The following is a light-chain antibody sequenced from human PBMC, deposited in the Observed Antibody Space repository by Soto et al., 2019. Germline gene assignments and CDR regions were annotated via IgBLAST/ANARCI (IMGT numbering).Light chain of an antibody. Sequence: QSALTQPASVSGSPGQSITISCTGTSSDVGGYNYVSWYQQRPGKAPKLMIYEVSNRPSGVSNRFSGSKSGNTASLTISGLQAADEADYYCRSYTSSVTRVFGGGTKLTVL. J-gene: IGLJ3*02. CDR3: RSYTSSVTRV. CDR1: SSDVGGYNY. V-gene: IGLV2-14*01. CDR2: EVS.